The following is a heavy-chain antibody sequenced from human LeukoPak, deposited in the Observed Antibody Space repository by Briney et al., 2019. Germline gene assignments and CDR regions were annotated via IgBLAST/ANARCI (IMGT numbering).Heavy chain of an antibody. CDR3: ARSYYDFWSGYYSYYFDY. CDR2: IYYSGST. CDR1: GGSISSGDYY. V-gene: IGHV4-30-4*01. D-gene: IGHD3-3*01. J-gene: IGHJ4*02. Sequence: SETLSLTCIVSGGSISSGDYYWSWIRQPPGKGLEWIGYIYYSGSTYYNPSLKSRVTISVDTSKNQFSLKLSSVTAADTAVYYCARSYYDFWSGYYSYYFDYWGQGTLVTVSS.